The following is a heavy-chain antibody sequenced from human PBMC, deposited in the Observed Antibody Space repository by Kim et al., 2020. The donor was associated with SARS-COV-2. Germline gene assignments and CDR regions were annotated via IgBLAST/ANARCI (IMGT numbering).Heavy chain of an antibody. Sequence: GGSLRLSCEASGFTFGRYAMSWARQAPGKGLEWVSTISDSGVRTHYADSVKGRFTISRDNSKSTLFLHMNSLRAEDTAVYYCEASDYWGQGSLVTVSS. CDR1: GFTFGRYA. V-gene: IGHV3-23*01. CDR2: ISDSGVRT. J-gene: IGHJ4*02. CDR3: EASDY.